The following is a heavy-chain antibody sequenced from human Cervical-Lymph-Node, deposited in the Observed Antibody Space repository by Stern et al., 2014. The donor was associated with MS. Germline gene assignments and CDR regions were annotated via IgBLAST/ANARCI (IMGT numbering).Heavy chain of an antibody. D-gene: IGHD3-22*01. V-gene: IGHV3-21*01. J-gene: IGHJ4*02. CDR3: ARDSYYDSSGYYFDY. CDR2: ISSSSSYI. Sequence: EVQLVESGGGLVKPGGSLRLSCAASGFTFSSYSMNWVRQAPGKGLEWVSSISSSSSYIYYADSVKGRFTISRDNAKNSLYLQMNSLRAEDTDVYYCARDSYYDSSGYYFDYWGQGTLVTVSS. CDR1: GFTFSSYS.